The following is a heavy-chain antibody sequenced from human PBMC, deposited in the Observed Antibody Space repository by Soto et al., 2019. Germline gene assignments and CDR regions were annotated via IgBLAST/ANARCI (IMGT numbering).Heavy chain of an antibody. V-gene: IGHV1-69*06. CDR1: GGTFSSYA. CDR3: ARELTGTTPWFDP. CDR2: IIPIFGTA. D-gene: IGHD1-7*01. J-gene: IGHJ5*02. Sequence: QVQLVQSGAEVKKPGSSVKVSCKASGGTFSSYAISWVRQAPGQVLEWMGGIIPIFGTANYAQKFQGRVTITADKSTSTAYMELSSLRSEDTAVYYCARELTGTTPWFDPWGQGTLVPVSS.